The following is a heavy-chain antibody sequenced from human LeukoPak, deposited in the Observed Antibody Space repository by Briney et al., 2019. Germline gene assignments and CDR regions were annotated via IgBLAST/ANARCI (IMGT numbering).Heavy chain of an antibody. CDR1: GGSISSGGYY. J-gene: IGHJ4*02. D-gene: IGHD4-17*01. CDR3: ARMMTTVSVAQYYFDY. V-gene: IGHV4-31*03. CDR2: IYYSGST. Sequence: PSETLSLTCTVSGGSISSGGYYWSWIRQHPGKGLEWIGYIYYSGSTYYNPSLKSRVTISVDTSKNQFSLKLSSVTAADTAVYYCARMMTTVSVAQYYFDYWGQGTLVTVSS.